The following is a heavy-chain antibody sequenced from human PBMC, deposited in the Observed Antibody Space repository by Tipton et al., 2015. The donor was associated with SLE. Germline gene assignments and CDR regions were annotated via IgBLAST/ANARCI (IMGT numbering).Heavy chain of an antibody. D-gene: IGHD7-27*01. V-gene: IGHV4-34*01. J-gene: IGHJ4*02. CDR1: GGSFSGYY. Sequence: TLSLTCAVYGGSFSGYYWSWIRQPPGKGLEWIGEINHSGSTNYNPSLKSRVTISVDTSKNQFSLKLSSVTAADTAVYYCARGELGIGGAFDYWGQGTLVTVSS. CDR2: INHSGST. CDR3: ARGELGIGGAFDY.